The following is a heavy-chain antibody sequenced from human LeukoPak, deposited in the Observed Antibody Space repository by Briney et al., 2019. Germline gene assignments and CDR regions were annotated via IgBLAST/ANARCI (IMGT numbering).Heavy chain of an antibody. CDR2: INPNSGGT. CDR1: GHTFTAYY. V-gene: IGHV1-2*02. CDR3: ARGRDYDFWSGYYTFDY. J-gene: IGHJ4*02. Sequence: ASVKVSCKASGHTFTAYYMFWVRQAPGQGLEWMGWINPNSGGTNYAQKFQGRVTMTRDTSISTAYMELSRLRSDDTAVYYCARGRDYDFWSGYYTFDYWGQGTLVTVSS. D-gene: IGHD3-3*01.